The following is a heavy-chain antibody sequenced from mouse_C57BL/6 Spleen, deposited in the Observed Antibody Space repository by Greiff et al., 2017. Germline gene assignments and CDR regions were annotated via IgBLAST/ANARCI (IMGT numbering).Heavy chain of an antibody. D-gene: IGHD1-2*01. CDR2: ISSGSSTI. CDR3: ARRLHSAFDY. J-gene: IGHJ2*01. Sequence: EVMLVESGGGLVKPGGSLKLSCAASGFTFSDYGMHWVRQAPEKGLEWVAYISSGSSTIYYADTVKGRFTISRDNAKNTLFLQMTSLRSEDTAMYYCARRLHSAFDYWGQGTTRTVSS. V-gene: IGHV5-17*01. CDR1: GFTFSDYG.